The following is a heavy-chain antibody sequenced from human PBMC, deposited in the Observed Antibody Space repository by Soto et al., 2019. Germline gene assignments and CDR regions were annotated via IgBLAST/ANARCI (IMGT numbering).Heavy chain of an antibody. V-gene: IGHV4-39*07. CDR2: IYSSENT. J-gene: IGHJ5*02. D-gene: IGHD1-26*01. CDR1: GGSVNSNSYS. Sequence: SETLSLTCTVSGGSVNSNSYSLGWIRQSPGKGLEWIGTIYSSENTYYNPSLLSRVTISVDTSMNEFSLSLSSVTAADTAVYFCARQSHYVPRSWVGETYFDPWGQGTLVTVS. CDR3: ARQSHYVPRSWVGETYFDP.